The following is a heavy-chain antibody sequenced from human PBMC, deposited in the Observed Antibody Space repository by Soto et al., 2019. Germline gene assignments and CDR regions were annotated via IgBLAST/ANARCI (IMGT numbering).Heavy chain of an antibody. D-gene: IGHD1-1*01. CDR1: GYTFTSYA. CDR3: TRGLHYDTTGPNFAD. CDR2: INPNTGDT. V-gene: IGHV1-2*04. J-gene: IGHJ4*02. Sequence: ASVKVSCKASGYTFTSYAMHWVRQAPGQGLEWMGRINPNTGDTNYAQKFQDSVTMTRDTSVTTAYLELSRLRSDDTGVYYCTRGLHYDTTGPNFADWGQGTLVTVSS.